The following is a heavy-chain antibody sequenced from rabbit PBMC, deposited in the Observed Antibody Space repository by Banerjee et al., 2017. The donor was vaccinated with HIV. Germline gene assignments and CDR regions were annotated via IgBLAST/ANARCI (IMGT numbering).Heavy chain of an antibody. J-gene: IGHJ4*01. CDR1: GFSFTSSYY. CDR2: IYTSSGST. Sequence: QSLEESGGDLVKPGASLTLTCTASGFSFTSSYYMCWVRQAPGKGLEWIAYIYTSSGSTYYASWAKGRFTITKTSSTTVTLQMTSLTAADTATYFCARGYVGYDSYGGASYFNLWGPGTLVTVS. V-gene: IGHV1S40*01. CDR3: ARGYVGYDSYGGASYFNL. D-gene: IGHD5-1*01.